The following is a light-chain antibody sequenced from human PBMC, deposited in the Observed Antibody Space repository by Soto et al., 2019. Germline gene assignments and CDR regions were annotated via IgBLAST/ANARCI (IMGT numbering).Light chain of an antibody. CDR1: QNVNSW. Sequence: DIQMTQSPSTLSASVGDRVTITCRASQNVNSWLAWYQQKPGKAPKLLIYKASSLESGVPSRFSGSGSGTELSLTISSLQPDDFATYYCQQHNDYPLTFGGGTKVEIK. J-gene: IGKJ4*01. CDR3: QQHNDYPLT. V-gene: IGKV1-5*03. CDR2: KAS.